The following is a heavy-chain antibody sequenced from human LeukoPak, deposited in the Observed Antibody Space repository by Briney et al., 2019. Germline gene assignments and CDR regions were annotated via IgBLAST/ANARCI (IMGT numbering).Heavy chain of an antibody. J-gene: IGHJ4*02. V-gene: IGHV1-2*02. CDR1: GYTFTAYY. CDR3: ATSPMWGGVVTTRYFDY. Sequence: ASVKVSCKGSGYTFTAYYIHWVRQAPGQGLEWMGWINPKSGGTNYAQKFQGRVIMTRATSISTAYMELTSLRSDDTALYYCATSPMWGGVVTTRYFDYWDRGTLVTVSS. CDR2: INPKSGGT. D-gene: IGHD3-3*01.